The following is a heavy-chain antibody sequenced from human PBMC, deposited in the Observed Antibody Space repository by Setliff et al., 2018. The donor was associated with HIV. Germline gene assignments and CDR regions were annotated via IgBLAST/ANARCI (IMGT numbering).Heavy chain of an antibody. V-gene: IGHV3-48*01. Sequence: PGGSLRLSCAASGFTFSDYSMNWVRQAPGKGLEWVSFIGGRFDTYYADSVKGRFTISRDNAKKSLYLQMNSLRADDTAVYYCAISTRPYWGQGTLVTVSS. CDR1: GFTFSDYS. CDR2: IGGRFDT. CDR3: AISTRPY. D-gene: IGHD6-6*01. J-gene: IGHJ4*02.